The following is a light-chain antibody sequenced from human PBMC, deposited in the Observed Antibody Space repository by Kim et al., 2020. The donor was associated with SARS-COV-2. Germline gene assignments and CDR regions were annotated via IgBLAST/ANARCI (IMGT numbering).Light chain of an antibody. Sequence: QRVTSAWPGSSSNIGGGYDVHWDQQLPGTAPKLRIYGNSNRPSGVPDRFSGSKSGTSASLAITGLQAEDEADYYGQSYDSSLSGWVFGGGTQLTVL. CDR2: GNS. CDR1: SSNIGGGYD. J-gene: IGLJ3*02. V-gene: IGLV1-40*01. CDR3: QSYDSSLSGWV.